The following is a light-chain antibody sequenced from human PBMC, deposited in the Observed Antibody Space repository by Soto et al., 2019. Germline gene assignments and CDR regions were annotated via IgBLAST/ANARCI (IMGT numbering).Light chain of an antibody. V-gene: IGKV1-33*01. CDR3: QQYVNLPYT. J-gene: IGKJ2*01. CDR1: QDLTNF. Sequence: DIQMTQSPTSLAASVGDRVTISCQASQDLTNFLNWYQQKPGEAPKLLIYDTTTLEEGVPSRFSGGGSGPDFTFTINGLQPEDAAIYSCQQYVNLPYTFGQGTKLESK. CDR2: DTT.